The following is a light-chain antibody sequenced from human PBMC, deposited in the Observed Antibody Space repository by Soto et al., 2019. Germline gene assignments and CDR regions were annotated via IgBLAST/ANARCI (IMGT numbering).Light chain of an antibody. V-gene: IGKV3-11*01. CDR3: QQRRNRPLN. Sequence: EIVLTQSPATLSLSPGERATLSCRASQSVSSYLAWYQQKPGQAPRLLIYDASNSATGIPARFSGSGSGTDFTLTTSSLEPEDFAVYYCQQRRNRPLNFGGGTKVEIK. CDR1: QSVSSY. J-gene: IGKJ4*01. CDR2: DAS.